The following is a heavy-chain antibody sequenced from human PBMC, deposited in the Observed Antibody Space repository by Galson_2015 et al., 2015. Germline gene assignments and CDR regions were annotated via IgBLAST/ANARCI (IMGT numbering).Heavy chain of an antibody. CDR2: IKSKTDGGTT. D-gene: IGHD7-27*01. Sequence: SLRLSCAASGFTFSNAWMSWVRQAPGKGLVWVGRIKSKTDGGTTDYAAPVKGRFTISRDDSKNTLYLQMNSLKTEDTAVYYCATDRLGIAAFDIWGHGTMVTVSS. CDR3: ATDRLGIAAFDI. CDR1: GFTFSNAW. J-gene: IGHJ3*02. V-gene: IGHV3-15*01.